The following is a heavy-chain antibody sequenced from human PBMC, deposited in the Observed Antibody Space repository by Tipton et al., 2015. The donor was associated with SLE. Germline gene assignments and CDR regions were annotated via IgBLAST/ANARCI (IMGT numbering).Heavy chain of an antibody. CDR3: ATKGGSGYFGDDVDI. J-gene: IGHJ3*02. V-gene: IGHV3-7*01. CDR2: INQDGNEK. Sequence: QLVQSGGGLVQPGGSLRLSCVASEFDFNIYWMSWVRQAPGKGLEWVANINQDGNEKKDVQSVKGRFTISRDNAKKSLYLQMNSLRAEDTAVYYCATKGGSGYFGDDVDIWGQGTKVTVSP. D-gene: IGHD3-22*01. CDR1: EFDFNIYW.